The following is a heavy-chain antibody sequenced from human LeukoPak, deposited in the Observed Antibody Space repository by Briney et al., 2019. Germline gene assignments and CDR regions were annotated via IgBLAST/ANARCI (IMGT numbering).Heavy chain of an antibody. J-gene: IGHJ4*02. CDR3: ARDTSGGWYGLIDY. CDR1: GLTFTSFW. D-gene: IGHD6-19*01. Sequence: GGSLRLSCEASGLTFTSFWMSWVRQAPGKGLEWVANIKQDGSEKYYVDPVKGRFTISRDNAKNSLYLQMNSLRAEDTAVYYCARDTSGGWYGLIDYWGQGTPVTVSS. V-gene: IGHV3-7*01. CDR2: IKQDGSEK.